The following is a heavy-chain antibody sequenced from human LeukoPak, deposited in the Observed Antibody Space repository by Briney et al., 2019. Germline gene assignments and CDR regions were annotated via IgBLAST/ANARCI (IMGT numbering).Heavy chain of an antibody. V-gene: IGHV3-48*01. CDR1: GFTFSSYG. Sequence: GGSLRLSCAASGFTFSSYGMHWVRQAPGKGLEWVSYVSSTDSTIYYADSVQGRFTISRDNAKNSLYLLMNSLRAEDTAVYYCARDLGGAVAFDIWGQGTMVTVSS. J-gene: IGHJ3*02. CDR3: ARDLGGAVAFDI. CDR2: VSSTDSTI. D-gene: IGHD4-11*01.